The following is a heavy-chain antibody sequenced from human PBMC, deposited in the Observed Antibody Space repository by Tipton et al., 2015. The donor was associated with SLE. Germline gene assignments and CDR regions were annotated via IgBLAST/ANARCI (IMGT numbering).Heavy chain of an antibody. D-gene: IGHD3-22*01. Sequence: LRLSCTVSGGSISSYYWSWIRQPPGKGLEWIGYIYYSGSTNYNPSLKSRVTISVDTSKNQFSLKLSSVTAADTAVYYCARQDRYYYYYGMDVWGQGTTVTVSS. CDR2: IYYSGST. V-gene: IGHV4-59*01. CDR3: ARQDRYYYYYGMDV. CDR1: GGSISSYY. J-gene: IGHJ6*02.